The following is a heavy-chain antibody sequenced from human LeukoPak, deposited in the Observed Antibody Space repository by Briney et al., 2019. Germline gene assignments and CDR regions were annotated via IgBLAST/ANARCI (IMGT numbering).Heavy chain of an antibody. CDR3: ARDYFDSSDYPQTYYYYYMDV. D-gene: IGHD3-22*01. CDR2: ISSTSTFI. Sequence: GGSLRLSCAASGFTVSSNYISWVRQAPGKGLEWVASISSTSTFIYSADSVKGRFTISRDTAKNSLFLQMNSLRAEDTAIYYCARDYFDSSDYPQTYYYYYMDVWGKGTTVTVSS. J-gene: IGHJ6*03. V-gene: IGHV3-21*01. CDR1: GFTVSSNY.